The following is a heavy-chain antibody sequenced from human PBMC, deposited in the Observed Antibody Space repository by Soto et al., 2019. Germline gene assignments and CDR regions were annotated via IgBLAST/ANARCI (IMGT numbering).Heavy chain of an antibody. CDR2: IIPILGIA. Sequence: QVQLVQSGAEVKKPGSSVKVSCKASGGTFSSYTISWVRQAPGQGLEWMGRIIPILGIANYAQKFQGRVTITADKSTSTAYMELSSLRSEDTAVYYCASLARGYCSSTSCYEYNWFDPWGQGTLVTVSS. CDR1: GGTFSSYT. V-gene: IGHV1-69*02. CDR3: ASLARGYCSSTSCYEYNWFDP. J-gene: IGHJ5*02. D-gene: IGHD2-2*01.